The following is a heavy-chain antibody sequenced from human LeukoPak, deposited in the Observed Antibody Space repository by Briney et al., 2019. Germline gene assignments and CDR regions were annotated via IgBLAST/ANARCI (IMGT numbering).Heavy chain of an antibody. CDR3: ARDRGITIFGVVISNWFDP. CDR1: GGSISSSSFQ. D-gene: IGHD3-3*01. V-gene: IGHV4-39*02. J-gene: IGHJ5*02. Sequence: SETLSLTCTVSGGSISSSSFQWAWIRQPPGKGLEWIGIIHYSETPYYNPSLKSRLTISVDTSKNQFSLKLSSVTAADTAVYYCARDRGITIFGVVISNWFDPWGQGTLVTVSS. CDR2: IHYSETP.